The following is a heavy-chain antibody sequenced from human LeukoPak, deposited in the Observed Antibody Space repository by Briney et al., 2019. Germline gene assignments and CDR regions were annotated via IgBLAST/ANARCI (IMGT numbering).Heavy chain of an antibody. CDR3: ARGTMVRGVIDHYYFDY. Sequence: KTAESLSLTCTASGFSISSYYRSWIRQPPGKGLEWIGYIYDSGSTNYNPSLKSRVAISVDTSENQFSLKLSSVTAADTAVYYCARGTMVRGVIDHYYFDYWGQGTLVTVSS. V-gene: IGHV4-59*01. CDR2: IYDSGST. D-gene: IGHD3-10*01. J-gene: IGHJ4*02. CDR1: GFSISSYY.